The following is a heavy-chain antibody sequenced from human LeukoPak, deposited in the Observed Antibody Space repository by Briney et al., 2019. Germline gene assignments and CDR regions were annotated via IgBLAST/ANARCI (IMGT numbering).Heavy chain of an antibody. CDR3: ARASYYYDTSDTNWFDP. CDR2: IYHSGST. CDR1: GGSISSGGYY. D-gene: IGHD3-22*01. V-gene: IGHV4-30-2*01. Sequence: SETLSLTCTVSGGSISSGGYYYWSWIRQPPGKGLEWIGYIYHSGSTYYNPSLKSRVTMSLDRSKNQFSLKLSSVTAADTAVYYCARASYYYDTSDTNWFDPWGQGTLVTVSS. J-gene: IGHJ5*02.